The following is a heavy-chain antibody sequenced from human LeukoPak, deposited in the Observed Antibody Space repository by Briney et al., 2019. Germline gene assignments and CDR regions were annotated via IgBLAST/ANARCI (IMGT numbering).Heavy chain of an antibody. CDR2: TYYRSKWYN. CDR1: GDSVSSNSAA. J-gene: IGHJ4*02. V-gene: IGHV6-1*01. D-gene: IGHD3-16*01. Sequence: SQTLSLTCAISGDSVSSNSAAWNWIRQSPSRGLEWLGRTYYRSKWYNDHTVSVNSRISINPDTSKNQFSLQLKSVTPEDTAVYYCARFDYGAPDYWGQGTLVTVSS. CDR3: ARFDYGAPDY.